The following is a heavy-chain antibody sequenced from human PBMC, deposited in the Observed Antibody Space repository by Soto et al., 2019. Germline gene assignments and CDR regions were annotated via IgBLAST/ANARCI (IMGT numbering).Heavy chain of an antibody. CDR2: INPSGGST. CDR3: ASSAVALDAYNWFDP. Sequence: ASVKVSGKASGYTFTSYYMHWVRQAPGQGLEWMGIINPSGGSTSYAQKFQGRVTMTRDTSTSTVYMELSSLRSEDTAVYYCASSAVALDAYNWFDPWGQGTLVTVSS. CDR1: GYTFTSYY. J-gene: IGHJ5*02. D-gene: IGHD6-19*01. V-gene: IGHV1-46*01.